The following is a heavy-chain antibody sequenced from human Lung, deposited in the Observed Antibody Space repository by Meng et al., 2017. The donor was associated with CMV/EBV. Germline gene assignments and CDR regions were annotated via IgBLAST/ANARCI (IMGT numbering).Heavy chain of an antibody. D-gene: IGHD2-15*01. CDR2: FVNYVDT. Sequence: LLKMGPEVENPGASLGGFFKATGYTFGSYGICWVRQASGQGLEWRGWFVNYVDTYPAPKFQGRVTMTTDTQTNTALMELRSLTSDDTAVYYCASGTPGRSYCDYWGQGTLVTVSS. V-gene: IGHV1-18*01. CDR1: GYTFGSYG. CDR3: ASGTPGRSYCDY. J-gene: IGHJ4*02.